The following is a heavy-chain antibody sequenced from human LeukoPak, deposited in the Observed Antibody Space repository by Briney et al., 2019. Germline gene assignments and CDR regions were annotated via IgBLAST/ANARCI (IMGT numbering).Heavy chain of an antibody. CDR2: INHSGST. V-gene: IGHV4-39*01. Sequence: PSETLSLTCAVSGGSISSSNYYWGWIRQPPGKGLEWIGEINHSGSTNYNPSLKSRVTISVDTSKNQFSLKLSSVTAADTAVYYCARHLYGSGGVILWFDPWGQGTLVTVSS. CDR3: ARHLYGSGGVILWFDP. D-gene: IGHD3-10*01. J-gene: IGHJ5*02. CDR1: GGSISSSNYY.